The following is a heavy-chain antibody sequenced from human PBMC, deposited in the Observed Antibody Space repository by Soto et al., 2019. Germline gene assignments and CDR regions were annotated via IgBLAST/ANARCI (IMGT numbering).Heavy chain of an antibody. J-gene: IGHJ5*02. CDR3: ARDKVTMVRGGAHWFDP. CDR2: INPNSGGT. V-gene: IGHV1-2*02. D-gene: IGHD3-10*01. CDR1: GYTFTGYY. Sequence: ASVKVSCKASGYTFTGYYMHWVRQAPGQGLEWMGWINPNSGGTNYAQKFQGRVTMTRDTSISTAYMELSRLRSDDTAVYYCARDKVTMVRGGAHWFDPWGQGTLVTVSS.